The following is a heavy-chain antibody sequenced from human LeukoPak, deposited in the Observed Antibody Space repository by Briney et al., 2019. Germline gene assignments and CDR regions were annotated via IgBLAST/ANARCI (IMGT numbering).Heavy chain of an antibody. CDR3: ARDSSGWT. D-gene: IGHD6-19*01. Sequence: PGESLKISCAASGFTFSSYSMNWVRQAPGKGLEWVSSISSSSSYIYYADSVKGRFTISRDNAKNSLYLQMNSLRAEDTAVYYCARDSSGWTWGQGTLVTVSS. CDR1: GFTFSSYS. J-gene: IGHJ5*02. V-gene: IGHV3-21*01. CDR2: ISSSSSYI.